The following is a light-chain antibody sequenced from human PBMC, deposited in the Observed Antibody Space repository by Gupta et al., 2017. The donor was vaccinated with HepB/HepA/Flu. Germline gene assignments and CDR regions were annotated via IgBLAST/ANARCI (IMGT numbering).Light chain of an antibody. CDR2: EVN. CDR3: CSYAGRSVWV. Sequence: QSALTQPASVSWSRGQSITISCTGTSSDVGNYNFVSWYQHHPGKAPKLLIYEVNKRPSGASNRFSGSRSGNTASLTVSGLQTDDEADYYCCSYAGRSVWVFGGGTKLTVL. CDR1: SSDVGNYNF. J-gene: IGLJ3*02. V-gene: IGLV2-23*02.